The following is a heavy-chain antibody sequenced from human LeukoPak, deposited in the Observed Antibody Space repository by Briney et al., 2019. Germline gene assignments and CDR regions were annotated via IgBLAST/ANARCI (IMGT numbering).Heavy chain of an antibody. Sequence: PSETLSLTCTVSGGSISSYYWSWIRQPPGKGLEWIGYIYYSGSTNYNPSLKSRVTISVDTSKNQFSLKLSSVTAADTAVYYCARVALGGGSYPTDYWGQGTLVTVSS. CDR2: IYYSGST. CDR3: ARVALGGGSYPTDY. CDR1: GGSISSYY. V-gene: IGHV4-59*01. D-gene: IGHD1-26*01. J-gene: IGHJ4*02.